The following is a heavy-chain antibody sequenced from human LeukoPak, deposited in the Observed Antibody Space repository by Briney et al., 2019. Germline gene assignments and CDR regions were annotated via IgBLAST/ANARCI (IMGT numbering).Heavy chain of an antibody. CDR3: ARDRIGSGRGFGVDV. Sequence: PGGSLRLSCAASGFTFSNSWMHWVRQAPGKGLVWVSRINSDGKTTTYADSVKGRFTISRDISKKTLYLQMNSLRAEDTAVYYCARDRIGSGRGFGVDVWGQGTTVTVSS. CDR1: GFTFSNSW. V-gene: IGHV3-74*01. J-gene: IGHJ6*02. D-gene: IGHD6-19*01. CDR2: INSDGKTT.